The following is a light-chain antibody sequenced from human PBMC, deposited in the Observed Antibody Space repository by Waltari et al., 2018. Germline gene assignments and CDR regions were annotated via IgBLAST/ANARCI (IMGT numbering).Light chain of an antibody. CDR1: SGSVSTSNN. J-gene: IGLJ2*01. Sequence: PVVTQEPSLSVSPGGTVTLTCGLNSGSVSTSNNPAWYQQTPGQPPHMLIYTTNTRPSGVPGRFSCSSLGNRAALTITGSQADDESDYYWALYMGSDIVLFGGGTRLTVV. CDR2: TTN. V-gene: IGLV8-61*01. CDR3: ALYMGSDIVL.